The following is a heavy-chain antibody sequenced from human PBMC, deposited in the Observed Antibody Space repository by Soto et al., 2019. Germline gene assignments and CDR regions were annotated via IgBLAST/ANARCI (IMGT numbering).Heavy chain of an antibody. Sequence: ASVKVSCKASGFTFTSSAVQWVRQARGQRLEWIGWIVVGSGNTNYAQKFQERVTITRDMSTSTAYMELSSLRSDDTAVYYCARDEVLNFGMVPVIFDYWGQGTLVTVSS. V-gene: IGHV1-58*01. CDR1: GFTFTSSA. CDR2: IVVGSGNT. CDR3: ARDEVLNFGMVPVIFDY. J-gene: IGHJ4*02. D-gene: IGHD3-10*01.